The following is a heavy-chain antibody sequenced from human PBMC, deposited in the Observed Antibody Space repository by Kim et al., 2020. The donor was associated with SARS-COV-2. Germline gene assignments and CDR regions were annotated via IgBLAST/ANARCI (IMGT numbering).Heavy chain of an antibody. CDR2: ISYSGST. J-gene: IGHJ4*02. D-gene: IGHD6-19*01. CDR1: GGSISGGRYY. Sequence: SETLSLTCTVSGGSISGGRYYWGWIRQPPGKGLEWIGTISYSGSTYYNPSLKSRVTISADTSKNQFSLNLRSLTAAETAVYYCARHGTSGWYYFDSWGQG. CDR3: ARHGTSGWYYFDS. V-gene: IGHV4-39*01.